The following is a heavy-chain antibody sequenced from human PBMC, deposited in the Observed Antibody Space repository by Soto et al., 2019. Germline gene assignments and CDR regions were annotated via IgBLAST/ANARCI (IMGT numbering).Heavy chain of an antibody. J-gene: IGHJ5*02. Sequence: ASVKVSCKASGYTFTNYGLTWVRQAPGQGLEWMGWISAYNGNTNYAQKFQGRVTMTTDTSASTAYMELRSLRSDDTAVYYCARIVGADRRWFEPWGQGTLVTVSS. CDR3: ARIVGADRRWFEP. V-gene: IGHV1-18*01. D-gene: IGHD1-26*01. CDR2: ISAYNGNT. CDR1: GYTFTNYG.